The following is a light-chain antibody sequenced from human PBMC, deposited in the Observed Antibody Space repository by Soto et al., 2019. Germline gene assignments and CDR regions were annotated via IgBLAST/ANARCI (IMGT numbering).Light chain of an antibody. J-gene: IGKJ2*01. CDR3: QRYGSSPLFT. CDR1: QRVSSSY. Sequence: EIVLTQSPGTLSLSPGERATLSCRASQRVSSSYLAWYQQKPGQAPRLLIYGASTRATGIPDRFSGSGSGTDFTLTISRLEPEDFAVYFCQRYGSSPLFTFGQGTKVDIK. CDR2: GAS. V-gene: IGKV3-20*01.